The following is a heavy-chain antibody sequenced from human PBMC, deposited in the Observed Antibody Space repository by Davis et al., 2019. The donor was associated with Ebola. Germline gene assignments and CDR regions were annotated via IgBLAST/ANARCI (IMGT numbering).Heavy chain of an antibody. D-gene: IGHD2-2*01. J-gene: IGHJ2*01. V-gene: IGHV1-58*01. CDR2: IVVGSGNT. CDR1: GFTFTSSA. CDR3: AADGPRYCSSTSCHAWGFDL. Sequence: AASVKVSSKASGFTFTSSAVQWVRQARGQRLEWIGWIVVGSGNTNHAQKFQERVTITRDMSTSTAYMELSSLRSEDTAVYYCAADGPRYCSSTSCHAWGFDLWGRGTLVTVSS.